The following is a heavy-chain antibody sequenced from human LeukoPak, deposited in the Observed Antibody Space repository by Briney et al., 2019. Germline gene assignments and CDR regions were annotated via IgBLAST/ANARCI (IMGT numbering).Heavy chain of an antibody. J-gene: IGHJ4*02. Sequence: GGSLRLSCAPSGFTFSTYWMSWVRQAPGEGLEWVANIKQAGSEKYYVDSVKGRFTISRDNAKNSLYLKMNSLRAEDTAIYYCARGSEQRYYDILTGYYFVRTFDYWGQGTLVTVSS. CDR1: GFTFSTYW. V-gene: IGHV3-7*05. D-gene: IGHD3-9*01. CDR3: ARGSEQRYYDILTGYYFVRTFDY. CDR2: IKQAGSEK.